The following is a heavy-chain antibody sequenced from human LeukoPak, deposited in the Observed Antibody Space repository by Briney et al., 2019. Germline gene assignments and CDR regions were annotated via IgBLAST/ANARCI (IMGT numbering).Heavy chain of an antibody. CDR1: GGSISSSSYY. D-gene: IGHD6-19*01. Sequence: MSSETLSLTCTVSGGSISSSSYYWGWIRQPPGKGLEWIGSIYYSGSTYYNPSLKSRVTISVDTSKNQFSLKLSSVTAADTAVYYCARAGPGIAVAAKTRPFDYWGQGTLVTVSS. CDR3: ARAGPGIAVAAKTRPFDY. CDR2: IYYSGST. J-gene: IGHJ4*02. V-gene: IGHV4-39*01.